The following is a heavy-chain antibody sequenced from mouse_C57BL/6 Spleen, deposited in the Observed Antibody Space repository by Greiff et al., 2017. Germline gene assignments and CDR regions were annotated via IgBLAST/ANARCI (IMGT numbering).Heavy chain of an antibody. V-gene: IGHV1-26*01. Sequence: EVQLQQSGPELVKPGASVKISCKASGYTFTDYYMNWVKQSHGKILEWIGDINPNNGGTSYNQKFKGKATLTVDKSSSTAYMELRSLTSEDSAVYYCARSEQTLFDYWGQGTTLTVSS. J-gene: IGHJ2*01. CDR2: INPNNGGT. CDR3: ARSEQTLFDY. CDR1: GYTFTDYY.